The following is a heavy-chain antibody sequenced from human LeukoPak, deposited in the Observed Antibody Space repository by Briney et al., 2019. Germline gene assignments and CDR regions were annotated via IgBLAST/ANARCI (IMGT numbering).Heavy chain of an antibody. CDR3: ARDRADIVATRGDF. CDR2: ISAYNGNR. J-gene: IGHJ4*02. V-gene: IGHV1-18*01. CDR1: GYTFTSYG. Sequence: GASVKVSCKTSGYTFTSYGIFWVRQAPGQGLEWMGWISAYNGNRNYAQRFQGRVTMTTDTSTSTAHMELRSLRSDDTAVYYCARDRADIVATRGDFWGQGTLVTVSS. D-gene: IGHD5-12*01.